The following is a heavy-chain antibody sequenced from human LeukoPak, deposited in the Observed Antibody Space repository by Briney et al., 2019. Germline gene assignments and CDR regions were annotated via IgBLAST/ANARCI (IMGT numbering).Heavy chain of an antibody. CDR2: IIPILGIA. CDR1: GGTFSSYT. D-gene: IGHD2-2*01. CDR3: ARDMGYCSSTSCYRIDYYYYYGMDV. J-gene: IGHJ6*02. V-gene: IGHV1-69*04. Sequence: GSSVKVSCKASGGTFSSYTISWVRQAPGQGLEWMGRIIPILGIANYAQKFQGRVTITADKSTSTAYMELSSLRSEDTAVYYCARDMGYCSSTSCYRIDYYYYYGMDVWGQGTTATVSS.